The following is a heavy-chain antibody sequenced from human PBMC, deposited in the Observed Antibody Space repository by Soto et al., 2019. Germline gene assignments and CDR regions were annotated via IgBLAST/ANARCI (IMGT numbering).Heavy chain of an antibody. CDR3: ARTVAGPYYFDY. Sequence: SETLSLTCTVSGGSISSGGYYWSWIRQHPGKGLEWIGYIYYSGSTYYNPSLKSRVTISVDTSKNQFSLKLSSVTAADTAVYYCARTVAGPYYFDYWGQGTLVTVSS. CDR1: GGSISSGGYY. D-gene: IGHD6-19*01. J-gene: IGHJ4*02. CDR2: IYYSGST. V-gene: IGHV4-31*03.